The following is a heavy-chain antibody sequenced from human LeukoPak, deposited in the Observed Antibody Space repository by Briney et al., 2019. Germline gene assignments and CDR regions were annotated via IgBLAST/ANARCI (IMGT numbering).Heavy chain of an antibody. V-gene: IGHV2-5*01. J-gene: IGHJ4*02. CDR3: AHHRYSGYDSGFDY. D-gene: IGHD5-12*01. CDR2: IYWNDDK. Sequence: SGPTLVNPTQTLTLTCTFSGFSLSTSGVGVGWISQPPGKALEWLALIYWNDDKRYSPSLKSRLTITKDTSKNQVVLTMTNMDPVDTATYYCAHHRYSGYDSGFDYWGQGTLVTVSS. CDR1: GFSLSTSGVG.